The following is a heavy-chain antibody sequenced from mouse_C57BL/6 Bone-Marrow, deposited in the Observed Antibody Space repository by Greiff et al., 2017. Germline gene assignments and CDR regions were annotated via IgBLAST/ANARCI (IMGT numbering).Heavy chain of an antibody. D-gene: IGHD2-3*01. CDR2: IYPGSGST. V-gene: IGHV1-55*01. CDR3: ARRGYDGYGDYFDY. Sequence: QVQLKQPGAELVKPGASVKMSCKASGYTFTSYWITWVKQRPGQGLEWIGDIYPGSGSTNYNEKFKSKATLTVDTSSSTAYMQLSSLTSEDSAVYYCARRGYDGYGDYFDYWGQGTTLTVSS. CDR1: GYTFTSYW. J-gene: IGHJ2*01.